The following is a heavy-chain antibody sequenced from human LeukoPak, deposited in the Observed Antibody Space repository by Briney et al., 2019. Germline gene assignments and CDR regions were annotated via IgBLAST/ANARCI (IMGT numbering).Heavy chain of an antibody. CDR1: GGTFSSYA. V-gene: IGHV1-69*04. Sequence: ASVKVSCKASGGTFSSYAISWVRQAPGQGLEWMGRIIPILGIANYAQKFQGRVTITADKSTSTAYMELSSLRSEDTAVYYCARAQYYCDSSGYYYETDAFDIWGQGTMVTVSS. J-gene: IGHJ3*02. CDR3: ARAQYYCDSSGYYYETDAFDI. D-gene: IGHD3-22*01. CDR2: IIPILGIA.